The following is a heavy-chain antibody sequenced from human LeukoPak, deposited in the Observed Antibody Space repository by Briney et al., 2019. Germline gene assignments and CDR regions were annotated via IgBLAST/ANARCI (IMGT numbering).Heavy chain of an antibody. J-gene: IGHJ4*02. CDR3: ARPVYYDFWSGPTTLDY. Sequence: ASVKVSCKASGYTFTSYGISWVRQAPGQGLEWMGWISAYNGNTNYAQKLQGRVTMTTDTSTSTAYMELRSLRSDDTAVYYCARPVYYDFWSGPTTLDYWGQGTLVTVSS. V-gene: IGHV1-18*01. CDR2: ISAYNGNT. D-gene: IGHD3-3*01. CDR1: GYTFTSYG.